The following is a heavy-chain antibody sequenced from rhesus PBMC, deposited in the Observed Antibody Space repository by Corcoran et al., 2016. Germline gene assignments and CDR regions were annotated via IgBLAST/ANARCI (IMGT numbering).Heavy chain of an antibody. D-gene: IGHD6-25*01. Sequence: QVQLQESGPGLVKPSETLSLTCAVSGGSISRSYYDWSWIRQAPGKGLEWIGYTSDIGSTSYNPPLKSRVTISSDTSKTQFSLKLSSLTAADTAVYYCARGIAAAFYWGQGVLVTVSS. V-gene: IGHV4-122*02. J-gene: IGHJ4*01. CDR3: ARGIAAAFY. CDR2: TSDIGST. CDR1: GGSISRSYYD.